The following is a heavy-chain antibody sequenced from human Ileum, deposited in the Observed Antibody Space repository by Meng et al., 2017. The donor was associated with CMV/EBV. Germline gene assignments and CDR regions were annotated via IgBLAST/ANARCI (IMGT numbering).Heavy chain of an antibody. D-gene: IGHD6-13*01. CDR3: ARDSARIAAAGTWFDP. V-gene: IGHV3-30*04. CDR2: ISYDGSNK. J-gene: IGHJ5*02. CDR1: GFTFSSYA. Sequence: GESLKISCAASGFTFSSYAMHWVRQAPGKGLEWVAVISYDGSNKYYADSVKGRFTISRDNSKNTLYLQMNSLRAEDTAVYYCARDSARIAAAGTWFDPWGQATLVTVSS.